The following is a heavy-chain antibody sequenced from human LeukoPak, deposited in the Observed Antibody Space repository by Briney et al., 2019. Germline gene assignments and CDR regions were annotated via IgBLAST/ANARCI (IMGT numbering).Heavy chain of an antibody. V-gene: IGHV3-7*01. D-gene: IGHD3-3*01. CDR1: GFTFGGYW. J-gene: IGHJ4*02. Sequence: GGSLRLSCAASGFTFGGYWMSWVRQAPGKGLEWVANINPDGSIKYYVDSIKGRFTISRDNAKNSLYLQMNSLRAEDTAVYYCASGFLQWLYWGQGTLVTVSS. CDR3: ASGFLQWLY. CDR2: INPDGSIK.